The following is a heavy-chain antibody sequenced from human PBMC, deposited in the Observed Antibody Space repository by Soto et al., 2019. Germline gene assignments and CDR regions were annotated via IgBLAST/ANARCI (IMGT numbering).Heavy chain of an antibody. CDR3: TTDTVGATPFDY. Sequence: EVQLVESGGGLVKPGGSLRLSCAASGFTFSNAWMNWVRQAPGKGLEWVGRIKSKTDGGTTDYAAPVKGRFTISRDDSKNTLYLQMHSLKTEDTAVYYCTTDTVGATPFDYWGQGTLVTVSS. J-gene: IGHJ4*02. D-gene: IGHD1-26*01. V-gene: IGHV3-15*07. CDR1: GFTFSNAW. CDR2: IKSKTDGGTT.